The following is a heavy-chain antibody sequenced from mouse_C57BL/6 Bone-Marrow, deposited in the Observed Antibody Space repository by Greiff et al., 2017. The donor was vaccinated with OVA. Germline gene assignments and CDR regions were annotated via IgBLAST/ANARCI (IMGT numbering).Heavy chain of an antibody. V-gene: IGHV1-26*01. CDR2: INPNNGGT. J-gene: IGHJ2*01. CDR1: GYTLTDYY. D-gene: IGHD6-2*01. CDR3: ARGERGLIDY. Sequence: SGPELVKPGASVKISCKASGYTLTDYYMNWVKQSHGKSLEWIGDINPNNGGTSYNQKFKGTATLTVDKSSSTAYMELRSLTSEDAAVYYCARGERGLIDYWGRGTTLTVSS.